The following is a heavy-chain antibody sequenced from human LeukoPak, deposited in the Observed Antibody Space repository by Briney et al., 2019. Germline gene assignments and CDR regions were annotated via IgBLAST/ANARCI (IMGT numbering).Heavy chain of an antibody. V-gene: IGHV3-7*01. D-gene: IGHD1-26*01. Sequence: PGGSLRLSCAASGFTFSSYWMSGVRQAPGKGLEWVANIKQDGSEKYYVDSVKGRFTISRDNAKNSLYLQMNSLRAEDTAVYYCARVQWELRGVGSYFDYWGQEPWSPSPQ. J-gene: IGHJ4*01. CDR2: IKQDGSEK. CDR1: GFTFSSYW. CDR3: ARVQWELRGVGSYFDY.